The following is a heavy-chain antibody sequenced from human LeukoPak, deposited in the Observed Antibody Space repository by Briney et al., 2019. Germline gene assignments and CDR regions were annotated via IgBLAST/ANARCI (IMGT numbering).Heavy chain of an antibody. D-gene: IGHD2-2*01. CDR1: GFTFSSYS. V-gene: IGHV3-48*04. Sequence: GGSLRLSCAASGFTFSSYSMNWVRQAPGKGLEWVSYISSSSSTIYYADSVKGRFTISRDNAKNSLYLQMNSLRAEDTAVYYCARDGVVVVPAARNYYYYYMDVWGKGTTVTVSS. CDR3: ARDGVVVVPAARNYYYYYMDV. CDR2: ISSSSSTI. J-gene: IGHJ6*03.